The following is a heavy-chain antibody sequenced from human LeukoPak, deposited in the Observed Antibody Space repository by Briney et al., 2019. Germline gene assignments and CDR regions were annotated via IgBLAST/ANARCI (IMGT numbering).Heavy chain of an antibody. CDR3: AKDVATSQWLKYYFDY. J-gene: IGHJ4*02. CDR2: MNPNSGNT. Sequence: GASVKVSCKASGYTFTSYDINWVRQATGQGLEWMGWMNPNSGNTGYAQKFQGRVTMTRNTSISTAYMELSSLRAEDTALYYCAKDVATSQWLKYYFDYWGQGTLVTVSS. D-gene: IGHD6-19*01. CDR1: GYTFTSYD. V-gene: IGHV1-8*01.